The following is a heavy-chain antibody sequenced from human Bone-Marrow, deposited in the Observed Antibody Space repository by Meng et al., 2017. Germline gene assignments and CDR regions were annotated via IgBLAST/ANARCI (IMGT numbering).Heavy chain of an antibody. D-gene: IGHD3-22*01. V-gene: IGHV1-2*02. J-gene: IGHJ6*01. CDR1: GYTFTGYY. CDR2: INPNSGGT. CDR3: ARARDRDSSGYYYVDYYYGKDV. Sequence: ASVKVSCKASGYTFTGYYMHWVRQAPGQGLEWMGWINPNSGGTNYAQKFQGRVTMTRDTSISTAYMELSRLRSDDTAVYYCARARDRDSSGYYYVDYYYGKDVCEQAIT.